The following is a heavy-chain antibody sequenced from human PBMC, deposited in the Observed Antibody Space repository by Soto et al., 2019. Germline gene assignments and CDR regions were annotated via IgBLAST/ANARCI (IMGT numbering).Heavy chain of an antibody. Sequence: GASVTVSCKASVYTFDSDARHWVRQAPGQRLEWMGWINAGNNNIKYLQKFQGRVTITRDTSASTAYMELSSLRSEDTAVYYCARDLGGWPDYWGQGTLVTVSS. V-gene: IGHV1-3*01. J-gene: IGHJ4*02. CDR2: INAGNNNI. CDR1: VYTFDSDA. D-gene: IGHD2-15*01. CDR3: ARDLGGWPDY.